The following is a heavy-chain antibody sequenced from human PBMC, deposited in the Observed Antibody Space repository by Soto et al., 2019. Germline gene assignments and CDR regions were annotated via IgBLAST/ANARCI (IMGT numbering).Heavy chain of an antibody. Sequence: VQLVESGGGLVKPGGSLRLSCAASGFTFRDYYMSWIRQAPGKGLEWVSYITSSGSTRYYADSVKGRFTIPRDNAKHSLYLQMNSLRAEDTAVYYCARDYEKWVAADNWGQGTLVTVSS. V-gene: IGHV3-11*01. CDR1: GFTFRDYY. CDR2: ITSSGSTR. CDR3: ARDYEKWVAADN. J-gene: IGHJ4*02. D-gene: IGHD2-15*01.